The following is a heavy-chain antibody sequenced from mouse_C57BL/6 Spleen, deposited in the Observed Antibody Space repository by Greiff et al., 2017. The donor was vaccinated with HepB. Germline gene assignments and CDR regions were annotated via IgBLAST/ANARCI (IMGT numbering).Heavy chain of an antibody. CDR2: INPNYGTT. J-gene: IGHJ3*01. D-gene: IGHD1-1*01. CDR1: GYSFTDYN. V-gene: IGHV1-39*01. CDR3: VSSGYYGSSYWFAY. Sequence: EVQGVESGPELVKPGASVKISCKASGYSFTDYNMNWVKQSNGKSLEWIGVINPNYGTTSYNQKFKGKATLTVDQSSSTAYMQLNSLTSEDSAVYYCVSSGYYGSSYWFAYWGQGTLVTVSA.